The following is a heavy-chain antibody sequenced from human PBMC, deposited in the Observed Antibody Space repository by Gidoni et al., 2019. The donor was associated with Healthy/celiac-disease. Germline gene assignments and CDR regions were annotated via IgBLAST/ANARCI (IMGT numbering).Heavy chain of an antibody. J-gene: IGHJ4*02. D-gene: IGHD1-26*01. Sequence: DVQLLESVGGLVQPGRSLCLPSVASGLLFCSHAMSLVRQAPGKGLEWVSAISGSGGSTYYADSVKGRFTISRDNSKNTLYLQMNSLRAEDTAVYYCAKGVGIVGALHISPDYWGQGTLVTVSS. CDR2: ISGSGGST. CDR1: GLLFCSHA. CDR3: AKGVGIVGALHISPDY. V-gene: IGHV3-23*01.